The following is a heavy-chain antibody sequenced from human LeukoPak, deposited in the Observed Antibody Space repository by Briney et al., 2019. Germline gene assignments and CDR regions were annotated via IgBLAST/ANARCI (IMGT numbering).Heavy chain of an antibody. CDR3: AKEVRGLGAFDY. J-gene: IGHJ4*02. CDR2: ISWNSGSI. Sequence: TGGSLRLSCAASGFTFDDYAMHWVRQAPGKGLEWVSGISWNSGSIGYADSVKGRFTISRDNAKNSLYLQMNSLRAEDTALYYCAKEVRGLGAFDYWGQGTLVTVSS. CDR1: GFTFDDYA. D-gene: IGHD3-10*01. V-gene: IGHV3-9*01.